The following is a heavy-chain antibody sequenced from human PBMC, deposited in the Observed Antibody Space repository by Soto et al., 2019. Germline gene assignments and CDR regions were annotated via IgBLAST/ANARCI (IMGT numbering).Heavy chain of an antibody. CDR2: ISGSGGST. CDR3: AKDQVSSWYEIYY. D-gene: IGHD6-13*01. CDR1: GFTFSNYA. J-gene: IGHJ4*02. V-gene: IGHV3-23*01. Sequence: EVQLLESGGGLVQPGGSLRLSCAASGFTFSNYAVTWVRQAPGKGLEWVSTISGSGGSTYYADSVKGRFTISRDNSKNTLYLQMNSLRAEDTAVYYCAKDQVSSWYEIYYGGQGTLVTLSS.